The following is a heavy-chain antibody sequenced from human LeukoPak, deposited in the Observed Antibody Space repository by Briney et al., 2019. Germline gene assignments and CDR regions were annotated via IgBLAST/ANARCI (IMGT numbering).Heavy chain of an antibody. Sequence: ASVKVSCKVSEYFLSKLSMHWVRQAPGEGLEWMGSFDPGNGETIYAQKFQGRVTMTEDTSTDTAHMELRSLRSEDTAVYYCARDFFDGHGYTFYYYGMDVWGQGTTVTVSS. V-gene: IGHV1-24*01. CDR1: EYFLSKLS. CDR3: ARDFFDGHGYTFYYYGMDV. J-gene: IGHJ6*02. CDR2: FDPGNGET. D-gene: IGHD3-22*01.